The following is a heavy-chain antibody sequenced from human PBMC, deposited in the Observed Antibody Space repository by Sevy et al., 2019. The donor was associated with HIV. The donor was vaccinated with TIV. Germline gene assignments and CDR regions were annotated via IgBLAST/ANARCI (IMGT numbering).Heavy chain of an antibody. Sequence: GGSLRLSCAASGFTFNTYNMNWVRQAPGKGLEWVSSISYLSNYIYYADSMKGRFTISRDNAKNSLYLQMNSLRADDTAIYYCGREMISMVPGVPDAFDIWGQGTMVTVSS. CDR1: GFTFNTYN. CDR2: ISYLSNYI. D-gene: IGHD3-10*01. V-gene: IGHV3-21*01. CDR3: GREMISMVPGVPDAFDI. J-gene: IGHJ3*02.